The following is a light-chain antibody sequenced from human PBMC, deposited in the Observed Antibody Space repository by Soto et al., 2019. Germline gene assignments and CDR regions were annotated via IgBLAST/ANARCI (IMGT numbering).Light chain of an antibody. CDR3: SSYAGSSAYV. CDR1: SSDVGGYNY. J-gene: IGLJ1*01. CDR2: EVS. Sequence: QSALTQPPSASGSPGQSVTISCTGTSSDVGGYNYVSWYQQHPGKAHKLMIYEVSKRPSGVPDRFSGSKSGNTASLTVSGLQAEDEADYYCSSYAGSSAYVFGTGTKLTVL. V-gene: IGLV2-8*01.